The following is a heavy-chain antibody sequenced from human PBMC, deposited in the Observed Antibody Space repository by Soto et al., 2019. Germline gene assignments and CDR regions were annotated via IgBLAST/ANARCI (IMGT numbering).Heavy chain of an antibody. CDR2: IRSKAYGGTT. D-gene: IGHD5-12*01. V-gene: IGHV3-49*03. CDR3: TSATPGYFDY. CDR1: GFTFGDYA. J-gene: IGHJ4*02. Sequence: SLRLSCTASGFTFGDYAMSWFRPAPGKGLEWVGFIRSKAYGGTTEYAASVKGRFTISRDDSKSIAYLQMNSLKTEDTAVYYGTSATPGYFDYWGQGTRVTVSS.